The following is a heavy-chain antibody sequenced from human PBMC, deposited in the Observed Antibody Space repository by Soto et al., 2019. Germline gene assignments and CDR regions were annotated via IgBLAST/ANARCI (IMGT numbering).Heavy chain of an antibody. Sequence: ASVKVSCKASGYTFTSYAMHWVRQAPGQRLEWMGWINAGNGNAKYSQKFQGRVTITRDTSASTAYMELSSLRSEDTAVYYCARGGKEPAHFDCWGQGTLVTVSS. V-gene: IGHV1-3*01. D-gene: IGHD3-16*01. CDR3: ARGGKEPAHFDC. CDR1: GYTFTSYA. J-gene: IGHJ4*02. CDR2: INAGNGNA.